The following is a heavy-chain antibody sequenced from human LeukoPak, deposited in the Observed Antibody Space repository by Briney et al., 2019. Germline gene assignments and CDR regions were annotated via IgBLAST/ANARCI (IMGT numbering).Heavy chain of an antibody. CDR1: GYSINNYY. D-gene: IGHD1-26*01. J-gene: IGHJ6*02. CDR2: VSYSGTP. Sequence: SETLSLTCTVSGYSINNYYWSWIRQPPGKGLEWIGYVSYSGTPDYNPSLKSRVTISLDTSRNQFSLQLSSVTAADTAEYYCARQKWDRLTYYYYGMDVWGQGTTVTVSS. CDR3: ARQKWDRLTYYYYGMDV. V-gene: IGHV4-59*08.